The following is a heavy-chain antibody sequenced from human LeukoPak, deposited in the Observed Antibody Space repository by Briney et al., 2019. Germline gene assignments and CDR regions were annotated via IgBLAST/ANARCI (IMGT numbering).Heavy chain of an antibody. CDR2: IKSKTDGGTT. CDR3: TGSEAVAAHDY. CDR1: GFTFSNAW. J-gene: IGHJ4*02. D-gene: IGHD6-19*01. Sequence: KPGGSLRLSFAAPGFTFSNAWMSWGRQAPGKGLEWVGRIKSKTDGGTTDYAAPVKGRFTISRDDSKNTLYLQMNSLKTEDTAVYYCTGSEAVAAHDYWGQGTLVTVSS. V-gene: IGHV3-15*01.